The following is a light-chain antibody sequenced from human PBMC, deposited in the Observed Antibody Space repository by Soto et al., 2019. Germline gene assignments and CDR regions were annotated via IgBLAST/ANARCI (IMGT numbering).Light chain of an antibody. J-gene: IGKJ5*01. CDR2: AAS. V-gene: IGKV1-9*01. Sequence: IEFTQCSSSLSPPVVERPTTTPRASQGISSYLAWYQQKPGKAPELLIYAASALQGGVPSRFSGSGSGTDFTLTISSLQPEDFATYYCQQLNSYPITFGQGTRLEIK. CDR3: QQLNSYPIT. CDR1: QGISSY.